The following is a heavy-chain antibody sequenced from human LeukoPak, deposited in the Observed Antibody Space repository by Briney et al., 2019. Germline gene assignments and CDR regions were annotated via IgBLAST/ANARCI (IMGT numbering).Heavy chain of an antibody. D-gene: IGHD6-13*01. CDR3: ARGSRAAAAYVANWFDP. Sequence: GGSLRLSCAASGFTFSSYDMHWVRQATGKGLELVSAIGTAGDTYYPGYVKGRFTISRQNAKNSLYLQMDSLRAGDAAVYYCARGSRAAAAYVANWFDPWGQGTLVTVSS. V-gene: IGHV3-13*01. CDR2: IGTAGDT. J-gene: IGHJ5*02. CDR1: GFTFSSYD.